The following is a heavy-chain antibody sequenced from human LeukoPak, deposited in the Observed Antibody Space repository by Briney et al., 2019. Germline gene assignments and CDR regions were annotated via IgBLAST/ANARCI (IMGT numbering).Heavy chain of an antibody. CDR2: ISSSSSYI. CDR1: GFTFSSYS. Sequence: PGGSLRLSCAASGFTFSSYSMNWVRQAPGKWLEWVSSISSSSSYIYYADSVKGRFTISRDNAKNSLYLQMNSLRAEDTAVYYCAREDCSGGSCYSSEAFDIWGQGTMVTVSS. D-gene: IGHD2-15*01. CDR3: AREDCSGGSCYSSEAFDI. J-gene: IGHJ3*02. V-gene: IGHV3-21*01.